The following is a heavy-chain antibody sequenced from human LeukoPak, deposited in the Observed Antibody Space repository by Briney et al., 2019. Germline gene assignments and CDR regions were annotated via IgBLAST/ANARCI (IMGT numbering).Heavy chain of an antibody. D-gene: IGHD3-10*01. V-gene: IGHV1-18*01. CDR1: GYTFTSYV. Sequence: GASVKVSCKASGYTFTSYVITGVGQAPGQGLGWRGWISAYNGNTNYAQKLQGRVTMTTDTSTSTAYMELRSLRSDDTAVYYCARAGFSVDGENWFDPWGQGTLVTVSS. CDR2: ISAYNGNT. J-gene: IGHJ5*02. CDR3: ARAGFSVDGENWFDP.